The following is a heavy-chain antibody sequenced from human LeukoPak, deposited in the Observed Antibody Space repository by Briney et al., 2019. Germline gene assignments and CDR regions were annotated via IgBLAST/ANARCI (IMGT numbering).Heavy chain of an antibody. D-gene: IGHD5-18*01. CDR3: AKDMEGGYSFPFAFDI. CDR1: GFTFSSYS. CDR2: ISSSSSYI. J-gene: IGHJ3*02. V-gene: IGHV3-21*01. Sequence: GGSLRLSCAASGFTFSSYSVNWVRQAPGKGLEWVSSISSSSSYIYYADSVKGRFTISRDNAKNSLYLQMNSLRAEDTAVYYCAKDMEGGYSFPFAFDIWGQGTMVTVSS.